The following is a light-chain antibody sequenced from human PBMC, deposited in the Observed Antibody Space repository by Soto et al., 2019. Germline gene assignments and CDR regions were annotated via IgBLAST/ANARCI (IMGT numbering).Light chain of an antibody. CDR1: QTISSY. V-gene: IGKV1-39*01. CDR2: AAS. J-gene: IGKJ1*01. CDR3: QQSYNTPRT. Sequence: DIQMTQSPSSLSASVGDRVTITCRASQTISSYLNWYQQKPGEAPKLLIYAASSLQSGVPSRFSGSGSGTDFTLTISSLQPEDFATYYCQQSYNTPRTFGQGTKVEIK.